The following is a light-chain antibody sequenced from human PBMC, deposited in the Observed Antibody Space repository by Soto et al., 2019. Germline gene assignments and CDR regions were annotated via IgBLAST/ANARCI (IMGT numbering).Light chain of an antibody. J-gene: IGKJ2*01. CDR1: QSVSSY. Sequence: EIVLTQSPATLSLSPGERATLSCRASQSVSSYLAWYQQKPGQAPRLLIYDASNRATGIPARFSGSGPGTDFTLTISRLETEDFAVYYCQQRSNWPHTFGQGTKLEIK. V-gene: IGKV3-11*01. CDR2: DAS. CDR3: QQRSNWPHT.